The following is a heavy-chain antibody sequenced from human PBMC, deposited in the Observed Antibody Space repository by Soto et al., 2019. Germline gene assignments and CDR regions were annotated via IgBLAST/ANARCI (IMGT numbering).Heavy chain of an antibody. CDR1: GLAFSDHY. CDR3: RGYHYSHGIHV. V-gene: IGHV3-72*01. Sequence: EVQVVESGGGLVQPGGSLRLSCAASGLAFSDHYMDWVRRAPGKGLEWVGRSRNKANSFTTEFAASVNGRFSVSRDDTKNSLFLQMNSLKTEDPAVYYCRGYHYSHGIHVWGQGTTVTVSS. J-gene: IGHJ6*02. CDR2: SRNKANSFTT.